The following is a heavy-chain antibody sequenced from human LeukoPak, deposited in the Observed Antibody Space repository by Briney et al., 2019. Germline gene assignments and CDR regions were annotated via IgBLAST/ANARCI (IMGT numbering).Heavy chain of an antibody. CDR3: ARVITIGQPPYYYYMDV. V-gene: IGHV1-69*13. Sequence: SVKVSCKASGGTFRTYGVSWVRQAPGQGLEWMGGIIPIFGGTSYAQKFQDRVTITADESTAVAYMDLSSLRFEDTAVYYCARVITIGQPPYYYYMDVWGKGTTVTVSS. J-gene: IGHJ6*03. D-gene: IGHD3-10*01. CDR1: GGTFRTYG. CDR2: IIPIFGGT.